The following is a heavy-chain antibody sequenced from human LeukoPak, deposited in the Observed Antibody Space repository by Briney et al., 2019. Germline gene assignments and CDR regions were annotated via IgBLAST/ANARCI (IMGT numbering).Heavy chain of an antibody. D-gene: IGHD3-9*01. CDR3: AKDGQVDVSRAVVDS. Sequence: GGSLRLSCAASGFTFTICGMGWVRLAPGKGLEWVSFVGSDDRTYYVDSVKGRFTISRDNSKNTLYLQMNSLRVEDTAVYYCAKDGQVDVSRAVVDSWGLGTLVTVSS. CDR1: GFTFTICG. CDR2: VGSDDRT. V-gene: IGHV3-23*01. J-gene: IGHJ4*02.